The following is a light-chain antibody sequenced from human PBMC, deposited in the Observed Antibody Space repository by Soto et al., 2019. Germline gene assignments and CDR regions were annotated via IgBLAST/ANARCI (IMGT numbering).Light chain of an antibody. J-gene: IGLJ1*01. Sequence: QSALTQPASVSGSPGQSITISCTGTSSDVGTYNYVSWYQQLPGKAPILMIYDVSNRPSGVSNRFSGSKSGNTASLTISGLQAEDAADYYCSSYTSSSTLGVFGTGTKLTVL. CDR3: SSYTSSSTLGV. CDR2: DVS. V-gene: IGLV2-14*01. CDR1: SSDVGTYNY.